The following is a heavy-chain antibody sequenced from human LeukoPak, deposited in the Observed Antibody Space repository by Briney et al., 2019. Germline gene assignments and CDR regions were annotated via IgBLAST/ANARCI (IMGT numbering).Heavy chain of an antibody. J-gene: IGHJ4*02. Sequence: SETLSLTCAVYGGSFSGYYWSWIRQPPGKGLEWIGEINHSGSTNYNPSLESRVTISVDTSKNQFSLKLSSVTAADTAVYYCARQRGSLTIDYWGQGTLVTVSS. CDR3: ARQRGSLTIDY. V-gene: IGHV4-34*01. D-gene: IGHD3-10*01. CDR1: GGSFSGYY. CDR2: INHSGST.